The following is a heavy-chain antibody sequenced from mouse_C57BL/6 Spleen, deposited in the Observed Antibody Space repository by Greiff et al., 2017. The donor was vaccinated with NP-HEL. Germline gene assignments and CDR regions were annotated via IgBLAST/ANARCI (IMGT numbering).Heavy chain of an antibody. CDR1: GFSFNTYA. J-gene: IGHJ3*01. V-gene: IGHV10-1*01. CDR3: VRHEDWFAY. Sequence: EVQLVESGGGLVQPKGSLKLSCAASGFSFNTYAMNWVRQAPGKGLEWVARIRSKSNNYATYYADSVKDRFTISRDESESMLYLQMNNLKTEDTAMYYCVRHEDWFAYWGQGTLVTVSA. CDR2: IRSKSNNYAT.